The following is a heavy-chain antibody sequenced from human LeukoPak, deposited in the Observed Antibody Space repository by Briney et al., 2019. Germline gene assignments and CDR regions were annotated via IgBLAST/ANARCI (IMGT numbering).Heavy chain of an antibody. Sequence: GGSLRLSCGTSGFIFSTYWMNWVRQAPGKGLEWVASINQDGSEKYYVDSVKGRFTISRDNAKNSLYVEVNSLRGEDTAVYYCASSYVVRGVYYYYMDVWGKGTTVTVSS. CDR2: INQDGSEK. J-gene: IGHJ6*03. CDR1: GFIFSTYW. D-gene: IGHD3-10*01. CDR3: ASSYVVRGVYYYYMDV. V-gene: IGHV3-7*01.